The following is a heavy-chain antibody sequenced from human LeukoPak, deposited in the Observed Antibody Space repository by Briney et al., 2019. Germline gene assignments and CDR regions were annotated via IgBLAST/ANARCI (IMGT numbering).Heavy chain of an antibody. J-gene: IGHJ4*02. CDR2: ISSSSSYI. V-gene: IGHV3-21*01. Sequence: GGSLRLSCAASGFTFSSYSMNWVRQAPGKGLEWVSSISSSSSYIYYADSVKGRFTISRDSAKNSLYLQMNSLRAEDMAVYYCASAPYDSSGYYLNWGQGTLVTVSS. D-gene: IGHD3-22*01. CDR1: GFTFSSYS. CDR3: ASAPYDSSGYYLN.